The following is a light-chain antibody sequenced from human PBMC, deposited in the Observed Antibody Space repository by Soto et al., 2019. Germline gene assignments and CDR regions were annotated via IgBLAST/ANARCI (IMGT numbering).Light chain of an antibody. CDR1: SSDVGGYNY. V-gene: IGLV1-44*01. CDR3: AAWDNSLNIYV. Sequence: QSVLTQPRSVSGSPGQSVTISCTGTSSDVGGYNYVSWFQQLPGTAPKLLIYSNNQRPSGVPDRFSGSKSGTSASLAISGLQSEDEADYYCAAWDNSLNIYVFGTGTKVTVL. J-gene: IGLJ1*01. CDR2: SNN.